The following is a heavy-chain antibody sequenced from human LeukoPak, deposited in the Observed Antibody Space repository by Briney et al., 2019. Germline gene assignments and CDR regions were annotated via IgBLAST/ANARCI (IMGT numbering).Heavy chain of an antibody. V-gene: IGHV3-21*01. J-gene: IGHJ4*02. CDR2: ISSSSSYI. Sequence: PGGSLRLSCAASGFTFSSYAMSWVRQAPGKGLEWVSSISSSSSYIYYADSVKGRFTISRHNAKKSLYLQMSSLRAEDTAVYYCARDPINIGTAAKGFDYWGQGTLVTVSS. D-gene: IGHD2-2*01. CDR3: ARDPINIGTAAKGFDY. CDR1: GFTFSSYA.